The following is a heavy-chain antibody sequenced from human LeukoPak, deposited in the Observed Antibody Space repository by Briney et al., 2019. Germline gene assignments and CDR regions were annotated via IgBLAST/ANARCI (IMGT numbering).Heavy chain of an antibody. CDR3: ARDPATVTSHFDY. D-gene: IGHD4-17*01. Sequence: RGSLRLSCVASGFIFSRYDMHWVRQAPGKGLEWVALIWHDGSRTHYADSVKGRFTISRVDSKSTLYVQMNSLRVEDTAVYYCARDPATVTSHFDYWGQGALVTVSS. J-gene: IGHJ4*02. CDR2: IWHDGSRT. V-gene: IGHV3-33*01. CDR1: GFIFSRYD.